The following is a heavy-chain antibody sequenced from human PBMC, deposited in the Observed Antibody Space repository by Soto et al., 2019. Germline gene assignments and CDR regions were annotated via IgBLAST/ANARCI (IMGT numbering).Heavy chain of an antibody. J-gene: IGHJ4*02. D-gene: IGHD3-16*02. CDR1: GFTFSSYA. Sequence: EVQLLESGGGLVQPGGSLRLSCAASGFTFSSYAMHWVRQAPGKGLEWVSAISGSGGSTYYADFVKGRFTISRDHSKNTLYLQMTSLRAGDTAVYYCAKEVWGSYRLFDYWGQGTLVTVSS. CDR2: ISGSGGST. V-gene: IGHV3-23*01. CDR3: AKEVWGSYRLFDY.